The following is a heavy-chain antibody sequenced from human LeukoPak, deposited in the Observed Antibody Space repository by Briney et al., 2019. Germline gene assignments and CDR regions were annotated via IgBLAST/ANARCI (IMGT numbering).Heavy chain of an antibody. CDR2: VDYSGST. D-gene: IGHD1-26*01. CDR1: GGSISTYY. CDR3: ARVGSYCFDL. Sequence: PETLSLTCAVSGGSISTYYWTWIRQPPGKGLEWIGYVDYSGSTNSNPSLKSRVTLSVDSSRNQFSLKVNSVTAADTAVYYCARVGSYCFDLWGRGTLVTVSS. J-gene: IGHJ2*01. V-gene: IGHV4-59*01.